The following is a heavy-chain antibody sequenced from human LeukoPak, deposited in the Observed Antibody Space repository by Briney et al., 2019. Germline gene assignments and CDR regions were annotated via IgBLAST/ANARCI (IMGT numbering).Heavy chain of an antibody. V-gene: IGHV3-23*01. CDR3: AKGGYCSSTSCYTDY. J-gene: IGHJ4*02. Sequence: GGSLRLSCAASGFTFSSYAMSWVRQAPGKGLEWVSALSGSGGSTYYADSVKGRFTISRDNSKNTLYLQMNSLRAEDTAVYYCAKGGYCSSTSCYTDYWGQGTLVTVSS. D-gene: IGHD2-2*02. CDR1: GFTFSSYA. CDR2: LSGSGGST.